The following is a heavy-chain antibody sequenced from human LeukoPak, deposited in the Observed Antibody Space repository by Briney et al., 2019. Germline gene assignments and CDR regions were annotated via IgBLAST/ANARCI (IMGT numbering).Heavy chain of an antibody. D-gene: IGHD3-22*01. J-gene: IGHJ4*02. Sequence: PSETLSLTCAVYGGSFSGYYWSWIRQHPGKGLEWIGYIYYSGSTYYNPSLKSRVTISVDTSKNQFSLKLSSVTAADTAVYYCARVRYYYDSSGYYSLRGYFDYWGQGTLVTVSS. CDR3: ARVRYYYDSSGYYSLRGYFDY. V-gene: IGHV4-31*11. CDR2: IYYSGST. CDR1: GGSFSGYY.